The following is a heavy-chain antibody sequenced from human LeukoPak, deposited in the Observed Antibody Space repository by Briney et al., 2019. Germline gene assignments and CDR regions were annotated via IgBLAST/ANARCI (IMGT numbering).Heavy chain of an antibody. Sequence: GGSLRLSCAASGFTVSSNYMSWVRQAPGKGLEWVSVIYGGVNTVYADSVQGRFTISRDNSKNTLYLQMNSLRAEDTAVYYCAKNMGSTGYYTTDYWGQGTLVTVSS. V-gene: IGHV3-66*01. CDR2: IYGGVNT. D-gene: IGHD3/OR15-3a*01. CDR1: GFTVSSNY. CDR3: AKNMGSTGYYTTDY. J-gene: IGHJ4*02.